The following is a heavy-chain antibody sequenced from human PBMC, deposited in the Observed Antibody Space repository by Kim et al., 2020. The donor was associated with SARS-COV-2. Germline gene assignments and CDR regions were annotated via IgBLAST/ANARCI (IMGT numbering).Heavy chain of an antibody. V-gene: IGHV4-34*01. D-gene: IGHD5-12*01. CDR3: ARPHEMATTRYFDY. Sequence: SETLSLTCAVYGGSFSGYYWSWIRQPPGKGLEWIREINHSGSTNYNPSLKSRVTISVDTSKNQFSLKLSSVTAADTAVYYCARPHEMATTRYFDYWGQGTLVTVSS. CDR2: INHSGST. CDR1: GGSFSGYY. J-gene: IGHJ4*02.